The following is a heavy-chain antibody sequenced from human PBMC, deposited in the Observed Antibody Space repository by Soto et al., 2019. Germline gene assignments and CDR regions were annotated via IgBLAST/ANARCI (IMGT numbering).Heavy chain of an antibody. CDR2: ISAYNGNT. CDR1: GYTFTSYG. CDR3: ARAGFLEWLLSPAYYYYGMDV. D-gene: IGHD3-3*01. J-gene: IGHJ6*02. V-gene: IGHV1-18*04. Sequence: ASVKVSCKASGYTFTSYGISWVRQAPGQGLEWMGWISAYNGNTNYAQKLQGRVTMTTDTSTSTAYMELRSLRSDDTAVYYCARAGFLEWLLSPAYYYYGMDVWGQGTTVTVSS.